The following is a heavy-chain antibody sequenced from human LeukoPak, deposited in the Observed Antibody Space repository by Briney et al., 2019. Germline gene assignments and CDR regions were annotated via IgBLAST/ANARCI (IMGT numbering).Heavy chain of an antibody. Sequence: ASVKVSCKASGGTLSSYAINWVRQATGQGLEWMGWMNPNSGNTGYAQKFQGRVTITRNTSISTAYMELSSLRSEDTAVYYCATARELGYCSGGSCSDAFDIWGQGTMVTVSS. CDR3: ATARELGYCSGGSCSDAFDI. V-gene: IGHV1-8*03. CDR2: MNPNSGNT. CDR1: GGTLSSYA. J-gene: IGHJ3*02. D-gene: IGHD2-15*01.